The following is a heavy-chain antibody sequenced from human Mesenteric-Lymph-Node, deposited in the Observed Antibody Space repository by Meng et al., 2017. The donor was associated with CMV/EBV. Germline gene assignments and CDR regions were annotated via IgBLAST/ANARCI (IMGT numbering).Heavy chain of an antibody. Sequence: GESLKISCAASGLTVSNNYMTWVRQAPGKGLECVSVIYSGGNTFYADSVKGRFTISRDNSKNTLYLQMNSLRAEDTAVYYCARDRTYYDFWSGYQNKYYYYGMDVWGQGTTVTVSS. D-gene: IGHD3-3*01. CDR3: ARDRTYYDFWSGYQNKYYYYGMDV. CDR1: GLTVSNNY. CDR2: IYSGGNT. V-gene: IGHV3-66*02. J-gene: IGHJ6*02.